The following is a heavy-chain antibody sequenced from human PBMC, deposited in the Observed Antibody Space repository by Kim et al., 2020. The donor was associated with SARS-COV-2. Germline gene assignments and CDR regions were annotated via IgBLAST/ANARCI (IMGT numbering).Heavy chain of an antibody. CDR2: ISSSSSYT. J-gene: IGHJ2*01. Sequence: GGSLRLSCAASGFTFSDYYMSWIRQAPGKGLEWVSYISSSSSYTNYADSVKGRFTISRDNAKNSLYLQMNSLRAEDTAVYYCASPYYYGSGSYYNWYFDLWGRGTLVTVSS. CDR1: GFTFSDYY. D-gene: IGHD3-10*01. CDR3: ASPYYYGSGSYYNWYFDL. V-gene: IGHV3-11*03.